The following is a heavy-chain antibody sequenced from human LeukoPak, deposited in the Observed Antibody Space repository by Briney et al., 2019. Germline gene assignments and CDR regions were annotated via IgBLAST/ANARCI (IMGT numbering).Heavy chain of an antibody. V-gene: IGHV3-23*01. Sequence: GGSLRLSCAASGFTFSTYAMSWVRQAPGKGLEWVSAISGSGSSTYYADSVKGRFTISRDNSKNTLYLQMNSLRAEDTAVYYCARVQVTTLSGRDYWGQGTLVTVSS. CDR2: ISGSGSST. J-gene: IGHJ4*02. CDR1: GFTFSTYA. CDR3: ARVQVTTLSGRDY. D-gene: IGHD4-17*01.